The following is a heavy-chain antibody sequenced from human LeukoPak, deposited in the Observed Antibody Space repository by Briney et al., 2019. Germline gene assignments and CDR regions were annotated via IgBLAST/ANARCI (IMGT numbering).Heavy chain of an antibody. CDR1: GYTLTELS. CDR2: FDPEDGET. CDR3: AVVVGATTAFDY. J-gene: IGHJ4*02. V-gene: IGHV1-24*01. D-gene: IGHD1-26*01. Sequence: APVKVSCKVSGYTLTELSMHWVRQAPGEGLEWMGGFDPEDGETIYAQKFQGRVTMTEDTSTDTAYMELSSLRSEDTAVYYCAVVVGATTAFDYWGQGTLVTVSS.